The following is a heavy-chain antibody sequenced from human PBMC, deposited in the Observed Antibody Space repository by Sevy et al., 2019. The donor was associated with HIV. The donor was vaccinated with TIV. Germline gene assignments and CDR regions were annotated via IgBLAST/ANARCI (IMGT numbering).Heavy chain of an antibody. D-gene: IGHD6-19*01. Sequence: SETLSLTCTVSGGSISISSYYWGWIRQPSGKGLEWIGSFYYSESTYYNPPLKSRVTISVDTSKNQFSLKLSSVTAADTAVYYCARAFWAVAGSYYFDYWGQGALVTVSS. CDR2: FYYSEST. J-gene: IGHJ4*02. V-gene: IGHV4-39*01. CDR3: ARAFWAVAGSYYFDY. CDR1: GGSISISSYY.